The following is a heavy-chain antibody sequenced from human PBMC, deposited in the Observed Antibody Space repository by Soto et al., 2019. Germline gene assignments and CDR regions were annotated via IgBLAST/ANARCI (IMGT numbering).Heavy chain of an antibody. V-gene: IGHV1-3*01. J-gene: IGHJ6*02. CDR2: INAGNGNT. D-gene: IGHD6-19*01. CDR3: ARFVVGGSGLIPTPLEGMDV. Sequence: ASVKVSCKASGYTFTSYAMHWVLQAPGQRLEWMGWINAGNGNTKYSQKFQGRVTITRDTSASTAYMELSSLRSEDTAVYYCARFVVGGSGLIPTPLEGMDVWGQGTTVTVSS. CDR1: GYTFTSYA.